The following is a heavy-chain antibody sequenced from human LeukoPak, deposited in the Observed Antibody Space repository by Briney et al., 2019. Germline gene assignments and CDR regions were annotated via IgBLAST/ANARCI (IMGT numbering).Heavy chain of an antibody. J-gene: IGHJ4*02. CDR1: GGSISSGDYY. Sequence: SETLSLTCTVSGGSISSGDYYWSWIRQPPGKGLEWIEYIYYSGSTYYNPSLKSRVTISVDTSKNQFSLKLSSVTAADTAVYYCARSEWGNYFDYWGQGTLVTVSS. CDR2: IYYSGST. D-gene: IGHD7-27*01. V-gene: IGHV4-30-4*01. CDR3: ARSEWGNYFDY.